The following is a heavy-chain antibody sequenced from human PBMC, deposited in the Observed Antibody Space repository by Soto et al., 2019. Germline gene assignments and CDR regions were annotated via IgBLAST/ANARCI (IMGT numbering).Heavy chain of an antibody. J-gene: IGHJ4*02. D-gene: IGHD3-3*01. CDR1: GYTFTIYG. V-gene: IGHV1-18*01. CDR3: ARRPASRFLEWSLNYFDY. Sequence: GASVKVSCKASGYTFTIYGISWVRQAPGQGLEWMGWISAYNGNTNYAQRLQGRVTMTTDTSTSTAYMELRSLRSDDTAVYYCARRPASRFLEWSLNYFDYWGQGTLVTVSS. CDR2: ISAYNGNT.